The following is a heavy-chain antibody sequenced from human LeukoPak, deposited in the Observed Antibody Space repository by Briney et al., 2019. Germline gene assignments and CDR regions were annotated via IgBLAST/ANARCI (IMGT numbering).Heavy chain of an antibody. CDR3: AREAVWESYRMYYFDY. D-gene: IGHD3-16*02. CDR1: GYTFTSYA. CDR2: INAGNGNT. Sequence: GASVKVXCKASGYTFTSYAMHWVRQAPGQRLEWMGWINAGNGNTKYSQKFQGRVTITRDTSASTAYMELSSLRSEDTAVYYCAREAVWESYRMYYFDYWGQGTLVTVSS. V-gene: IGHV1-3*01. J-gene: IGHJ4*02.